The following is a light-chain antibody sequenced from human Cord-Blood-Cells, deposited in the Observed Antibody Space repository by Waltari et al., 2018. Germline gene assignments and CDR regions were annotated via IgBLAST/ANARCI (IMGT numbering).Light chain of an antibody. Sequence: DIVMPQSPDPLAVSLGERATINCKSSPSVLYSSNNKNYLAWYQQKPGQPPKLLIYWASTRESGVPDRFSGSGSGTDFTLTISSLQAEDVAVYYCQQYYSTPYTFGQGTKLEIK. J-gene: IGKJ2*01. V-gene: IGKV4-1*01. CDR3: QQYYSTPYT. CDR1: PSVLYSSNNKNY. CDR2: WAS.